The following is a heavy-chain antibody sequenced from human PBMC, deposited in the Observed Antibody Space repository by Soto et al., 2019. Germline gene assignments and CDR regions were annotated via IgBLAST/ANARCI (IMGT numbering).Heavy chain of an antibody. D-gene: IGHD3-9*01. CDR1: GFSFSTSGMA. J-gene: IGHJ3*02. Sequence: QITLKASGPTLVKPTQTLTLTCTLSGFSFSTSGMAVGWIRQPPGKSPECLALIFWDGDKRYSPSLKTRLTHTQDTSENQVVLTRTNMDPVVSGTSYCAFRRNFVPTGGAFESWGRGTEVTVSS. CDR2: IFWDGDK. CDR3: AFRRNFVPTGGAFES. V-gene: IGHV2-5*02.